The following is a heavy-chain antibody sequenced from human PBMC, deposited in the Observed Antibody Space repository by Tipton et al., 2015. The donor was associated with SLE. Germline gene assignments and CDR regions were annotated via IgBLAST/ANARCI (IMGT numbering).Heavy chain of an antibody. Sequence: LRLSCTVSVGSISSSSYYWGWIRQPPGKGLEWIGSIYYSGSTYYNPSLKSRVTISVDTSTNQFSLKLSSVTAADTAVYYCARVSESGWYYFDYWGQGTLVTVSS. CDR3: ARVSESGWYYFDY. CDR1: VGSISSSSYY. V-gene: IGHV4-39*07. D-gene: IGHD6-19*01. CDR2: IYYSGST. J-gene: IGHJ4*02.